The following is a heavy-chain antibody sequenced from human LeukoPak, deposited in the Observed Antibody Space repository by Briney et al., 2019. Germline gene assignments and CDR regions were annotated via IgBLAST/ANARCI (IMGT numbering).Heavy chain of an antibody. CDR3: ARDSSVYYFDY. CDR2: INHSGST. CDR1: GGSFSGYY. D-gene: IGHD3-22*01. J-gene: IGHJ4*02. Sequence: SETLSLTCAVYGGSFSGYYWTWIRQPPGKGLEWIGEINHSGSTNYNPSLKSRVTISVDTSKNQFSLKLSSVTAADTAVYYCARDSSVYYFDYWGQGTLVTVSS. V-gene: IGHV4-34*01.